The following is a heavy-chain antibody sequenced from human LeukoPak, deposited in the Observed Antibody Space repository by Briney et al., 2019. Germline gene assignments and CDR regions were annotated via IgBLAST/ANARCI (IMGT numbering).Heavy chain of an antibody. V-gene: IGHV3-21*05. J-gene: IGHJ1*01. Sequence: GGSLRLSCAASGFIFSTCDMNWVRQAPGKGLEWISYISSSSSYIYYADSVKGRFTISRDNAKNSLYLQMNSLRAEDTAVYYCARDSPVYYDILTGYYAEYFQHWGQGTLVTVSS. CDR3: ARDSPVYYDILTGYYAEYFQH. CDR2: ISSSSSYI. D-gene: IGHD3-9*01. CDR1: GFIFSTCD.